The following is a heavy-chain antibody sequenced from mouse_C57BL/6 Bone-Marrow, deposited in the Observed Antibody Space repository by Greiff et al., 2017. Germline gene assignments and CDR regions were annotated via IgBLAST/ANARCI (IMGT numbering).Heavy chain of an antibody. J-gene: IGHJ4*01. CDR3: AKPPIVTTRGGAMDY. CDR1: GFSLTSYG. CDR2: IWGGGST. Sequence: VQLQQSGPGLVAPSQSLSITCTVSGFSLTSYGVDWVRQPPGKGLEWLGVIWGGGSTNYNSALMSRLSISKDNSKSQVFLKMNSLQTDDTAMYYCAKPPIVTTRGGAMDYWGQGTSVTGSS. V-gene: IGHV2-9*01. D-gene: IGHD2-5*01.